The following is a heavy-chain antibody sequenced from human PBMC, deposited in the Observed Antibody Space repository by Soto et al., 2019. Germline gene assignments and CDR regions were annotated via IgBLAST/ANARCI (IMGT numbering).Heavy chain of an antibody. D-gene: IGHD3-10*01. CDR1: GGSISSGGYY. J-gene: IGHJ6*03. CDR3: ARAARGYYYYMDV. CDR2: IYYSGST. Sequence: SETLSLTCTVSGGSISSGGYYWSWIRQHPGKGLEWIGYIYYSGSTYYNPSLKSRVTISVDTSKNQFSLKLSSVTAADTAAYYCARAARGYYYYMDVWGKGTTVTVSS. V-gene: IGHV4-31*03.